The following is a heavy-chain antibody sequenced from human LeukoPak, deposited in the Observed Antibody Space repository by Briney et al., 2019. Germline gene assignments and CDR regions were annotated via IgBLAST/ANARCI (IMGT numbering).Heavy chain of an antibody. CDR1: GGSISSSSYY. J-gene: IGHJ6*02. CDR2: IYYSGST. CDR3: ARGRATIFGVVKSYYYYGMDV. V-gene: IGHV4-39*07. D-gene: IGHD3-3*01. Sequence: SETLSLTCTVSGGSISSSSYYWGWIRQPPGKGLEWIGSIYYSGSTYYNPSLKSRVTISVDTSKNQFSLKLSSVTAADTAVYYCARGRATIFGVVKSYYYYGMDVWGQGTTVTVSS.